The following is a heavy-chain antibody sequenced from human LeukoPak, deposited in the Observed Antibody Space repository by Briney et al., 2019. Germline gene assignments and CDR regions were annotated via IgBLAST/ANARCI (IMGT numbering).Heavy chain of an antibody. CDR2: IYYSGST. J-gene: IGHJ3*02. CDR1: GGSISSSSYY. Sequence: SETLSLTCTVSGGSISSSSYYWGWIRQPPGKGLEWIGSIYYSGSTYYNPSLKSRVTISVDTFKNQFSLKLSSVTAADTAVYYCARITGTSETAFDIWGQGTMVTVSS. D-gene: IGHD1-20*01. CDR3: ARITGTSETAFDI. V-gene: IGHV4-39*01.